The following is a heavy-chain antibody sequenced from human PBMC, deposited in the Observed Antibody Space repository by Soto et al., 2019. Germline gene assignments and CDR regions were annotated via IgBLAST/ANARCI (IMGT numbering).Heavy chain of an antibody. D-gene: IGHD2-15*01. Sequence: QLLESGPGLVKPSETLSLTCTVSGGSISSSTYYWGWIRQPPGNGLEWIGNIYHSGSTYYNPSLKSRVTISVDTSKNQFSLKLSSVTAADTAVYYCATLLKGDYWGQGTLVTVSS. CDR3: ATLLKGDY. CDR1: GGSISSSTYY. V-gene: IGHV4-39*01. CDR2: IYHSGST. J-gene: IGHJ4*02.